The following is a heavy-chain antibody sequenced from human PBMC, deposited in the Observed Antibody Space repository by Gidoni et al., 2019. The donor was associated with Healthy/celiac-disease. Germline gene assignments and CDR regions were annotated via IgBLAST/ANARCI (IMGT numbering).Heavy chain of an antibody. CDR3: AKVAPRGLQQLAYYYYGMDV. CDR2: ISGSGGST. CDR1: GFTFSSYG. J-gene: IGHJ6*02. Sequence: EVQLLESGGGLGQPGGALRLSRGASGFTFSSYGVGWVRQAPGKGLEWVSAISGSGGSTYYADSVKGRFTISRDNSKNTLYLQMNSLRAEDTAVYYCAKVAPRGLQQLAYYYYGMDVWGQGTTVTVSS. D-gene: IGHD6-13*01. V-gene: IGHV3-23*01.